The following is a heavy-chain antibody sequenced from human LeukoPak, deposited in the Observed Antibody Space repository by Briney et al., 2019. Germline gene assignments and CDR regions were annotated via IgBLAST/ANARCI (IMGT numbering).Heavy chain of an antibody. D-gene: IGHD2-21*01. CDR1: GVSISSYY. J-gene: IGHJ3*02. CDR3: ARHLWAGAFDI. CDR2: IYYSGST. V-gene: IGHV4-59*08. Sequence: TSETLSLTCTVSGVSISSYYWSWIRQPPGKGLEWIGYIYYSGSTNYNPSLKSRVTISVDTSKNQFSLKLSSVTAADTAVYYCARHLWAGAFDIWGQGTMVTVSS.